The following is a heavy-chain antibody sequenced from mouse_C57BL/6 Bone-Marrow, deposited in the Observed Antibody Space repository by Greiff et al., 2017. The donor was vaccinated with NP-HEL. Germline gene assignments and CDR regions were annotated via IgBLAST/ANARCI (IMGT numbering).Heavy chain of an antibody. CDR3: ARDVYDGDYLDY. CDR2: ISDGGSYT. J-gene: IGHJ2*01. Sequence: DVQLVESGGGLVKPGGSLKLSCAASGFTFSSYAMSWVRQTPEKRLEWVATISDGGSYTYYPDNVKGRFTISRDYAKNNLYLQMSNLKSEDTAVYYSARDVYDGDYLDYWGQGTTLTVSS. CDR1: GFTFSSYA. D-gene: IGHD2-12*01. V-gene: IGHV5-4*01.